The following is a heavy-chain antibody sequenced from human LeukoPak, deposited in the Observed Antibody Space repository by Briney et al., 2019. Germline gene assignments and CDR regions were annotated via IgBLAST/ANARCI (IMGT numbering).Heavy chain of an antibody. D-gene: IGHD1-26*01. J-gene: IGHJ4*02. CDR3: ARDRFRVGATSCGHY. Sequence: GGSLRLSCVASGFTFSSYAMHWVRQAPGKGLEWVAVISYDGSNKYYADSVKGRFTISRDNSKNTLYLQMNSLRAEDTAVYYCARDRFRVGATSCGHYWGRGTLVTVSS. CDR1: GFTFSSYA. CDR2: ISYDGSNK. V-gene: IGHV3-30-3*01.